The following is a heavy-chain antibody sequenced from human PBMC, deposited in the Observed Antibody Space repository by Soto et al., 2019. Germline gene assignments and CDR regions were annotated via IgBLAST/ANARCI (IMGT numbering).Heavy chain of an antibody. D-gene: IGHD3-3*01. V-gene: IGHV1-58*01. J-gene: IGHJ6*02. CDR3: AADHYDFWSGTAADYYGMDV. CDR1: GFTFTSSA. Sequence: SVKVSCKASGFTFTSSAVQWVRQARGQRLEWIGWIVVGSGNTNYAQKFQERVTITRDMSTSTAYMELSSLRSEDTAVYYCAADHYDFWSGTAADYYGMDVWGQGTTVTVSS. CDR2: IVVGSGNT.